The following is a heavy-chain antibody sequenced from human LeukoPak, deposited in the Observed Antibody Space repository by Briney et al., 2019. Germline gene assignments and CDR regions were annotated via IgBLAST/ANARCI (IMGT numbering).Heavy chain of an antibody. J-gene: IGHJ3*02. Sequence: ASVKVSCKASGYTFTSYGISWVRQAPGQGLEWMGWINPNSGGTNYAQKFQGRVTMTRDTSISTAYMELSRLRSEDTAVYYCARGGLRTVDAFDIWGQGTMVTVSS. CDR1: GYTFTSYG. V-gene: IGHV1-2*02. D-gene: IGHD1-1*01. CDR2: INPNSGGT. CDR3: ARGGLRTVDAFDI.